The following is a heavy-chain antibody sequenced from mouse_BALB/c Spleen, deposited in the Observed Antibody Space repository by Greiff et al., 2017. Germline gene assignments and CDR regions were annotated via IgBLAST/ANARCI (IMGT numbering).Heavy chain of an antibody. J-gene: IGHJ2*01. V-gene: IGHV1-7*01. Sequence: QVQLKQSGAELAKPGASVKMSCKASGYTFTSYWMHWVKQRPGQGLEWIGYINPSTGYTEYNQKFKDKATLTADKSSSTAYMQLSSLTSEDSAVYYCARWVRDYWGQGTTLTVSS. D-gene: IGHD2-14*01. CDR3: ARWVRDY. CDR1: GYTFTSYW. CDR2: INPSTGYT.